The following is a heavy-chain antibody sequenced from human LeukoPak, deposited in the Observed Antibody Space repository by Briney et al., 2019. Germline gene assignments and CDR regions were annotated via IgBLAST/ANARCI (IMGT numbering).Heavy chain of an antibody. CDR2: ISADGGST. CDR3: AKESGKFDY. CDR1: GLNFYDSA. Sequence: GGSLRLSCVASGLNFYDSAMHWVRHASGKGLEWVSLISADGGSTFSADSVKGRFSISRDNSKNSLYLQMNSLRSEDTAMYYCAKESGKFDYWGQGTLVAASS. J-gene: IGHJ4*02. V-gene: IGHV3-43*02.